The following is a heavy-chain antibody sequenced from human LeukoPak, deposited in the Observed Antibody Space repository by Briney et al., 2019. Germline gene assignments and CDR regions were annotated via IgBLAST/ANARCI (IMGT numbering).Heavy chain of an antibody. D-gene: IGHD3-22*01. CDR1: GYTLTELS. Sequence: GASVKVSCKVSGYTLTELSMHWVRQAPGKGLEWMGGFDPEDGDTIYAQKFQGRVTMTEDTSTDTAYMELSSLRSEDTAVYYCATTTRPPNYYDSSGYSYYFDYWGQGTLVTVSS. V-gene: IGHV1-24*01. CDR3: ATTTRPPNYYDSSGYSYYFDY. CDR2: FDPEDGDT. J-gene: IGHJ4*02.